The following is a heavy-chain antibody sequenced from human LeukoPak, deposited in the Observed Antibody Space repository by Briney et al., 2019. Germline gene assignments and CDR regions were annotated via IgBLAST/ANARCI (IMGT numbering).Heavy chain of an antibody. CDR2: ISSSGSTI. CDR1: GFTFSSYE. J-gene: IGHJ4*02. D-gene: IGHD3-3*01. V-gene: IGHV3-48*03. Sequence: GGSLRLSCAASGFTFSSYEMNWVRQAPGKGLEWVSYISSSGSTIYYADSVKGRFTISRDNAKNSLYLQMNSLRAEDTAVYYCASRGVVITNFDYWGQGTLVTVSS. CDR3: ASRGVVITNFDY.